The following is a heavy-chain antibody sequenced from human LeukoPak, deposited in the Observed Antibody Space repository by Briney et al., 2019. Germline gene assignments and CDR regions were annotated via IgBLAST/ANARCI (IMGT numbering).Heavy chain of an antibody. J-gene: IGHJ4*02. CDR1: GVTLSPYG. CDR3: ARDRWFGELLVFDY. Sequence: PGGSLRLSCAASGVTLSPYGMHWVRQAPGKGLEWVAVITYEGGTQHYADPVKGRFIISRDNSMNTLYLQMNSLRAEDTAVYYCARDRWFGELLVFDYWGQGTLVTVSS. V-gene: IGHV3-30*03. CDR2: ITYEGGTQ. D-gene: IGHD3-10*01.